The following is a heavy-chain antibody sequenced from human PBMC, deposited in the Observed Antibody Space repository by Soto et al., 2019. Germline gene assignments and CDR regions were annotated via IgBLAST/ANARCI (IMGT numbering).Heavy chain of an antibody. V-gene: IGHV3-66*01. CDR3: ARASDTDAFDI. CDR2: IYSGGST. Sequence: GGSLRLSCAASGFTVISNYMSLVRQAPGKGLEWVSVIYSGGSTYYADSVKGRFTISRDNSKNTLYLQMNSLRAEDTAVYYCARASDTDAFDIWGQGTMVTVSS. D-gene: IGHD2-21*02. CDR1: GFTVISNY. J-gene: IGHJ3*02.